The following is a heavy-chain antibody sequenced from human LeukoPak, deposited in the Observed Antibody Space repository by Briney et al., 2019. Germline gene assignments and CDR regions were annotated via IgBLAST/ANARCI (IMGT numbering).Heavy chain of an antibody. V-gene: IGHV1-69*13. Sequence: GASVKVSCKAPGGTFSSYAISWMRQAPGQGLEWMGGIIPIFGTANYAQKFQGRVTITADESTSTAYMELSSLRSEDTAVYYCARVGYSYGLGPGSVDYWGQGTLVTVSS. CDR1: GGTFSSYA. CDR3: ARVGYSYGLGPGSVDY. J-gene: IGHJ4*02. CDR2: IIPIFGTA. D-gene: IGHD5-18*01.